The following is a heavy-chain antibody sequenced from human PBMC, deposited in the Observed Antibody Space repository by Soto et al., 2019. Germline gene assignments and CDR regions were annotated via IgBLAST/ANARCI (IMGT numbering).Heavy chain of an antibody. Sequence: QVQLVQSGAEVKKPGSSVKVSCKASGGTFSSYAISWVRQAPGQGREWMGGIIPIFGTANYAQKFQGRVTIPADEPTSTASMEMSSLRSEDTPVYYCANRSGGIYYWGQGTLVTVSS. D-gene: IGHD2-15*01. CDR1: GGTFSSYA. V-gene: IGHV1-69*01. CDR2: IIPIFGTA. CDR3: ANRSGGIYY. J-gene: IGHJ4*02.